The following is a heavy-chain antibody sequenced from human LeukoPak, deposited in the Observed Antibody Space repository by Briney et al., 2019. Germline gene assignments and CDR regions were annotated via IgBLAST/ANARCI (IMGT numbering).Heavy chain of an antibody. Sequence: SETLSLTCAVYGGSFSGYYWSWLRQPPGKGLEWIGEINHSGSTNYNPSLKSRVTISVDTSKNQFSLKLSSVTAADTAVYYCARGPPRVVVPAAIVDYWGQGTLVTVSS. CDR1: GGSFSGYY. CDR3: ARGPPRVVVPAAIVDY. CDR2: INHSGST. J-gene: IGHJ4*02. V-gene: IGHV4-34*01. D-gene: IGHD2-2*02.